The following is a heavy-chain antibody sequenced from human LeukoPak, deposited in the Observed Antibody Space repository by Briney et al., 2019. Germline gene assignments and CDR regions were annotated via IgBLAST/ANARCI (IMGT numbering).Heavy chain of an antibody. CDR2: ITTGGPNT. V-gene: IGHV3-23*01. CDR1: EFTFRNAW. Sequence: PGGSLRLSCAASEFTFRNAWMSWVRQAPGKGLKWVSTITTGGPNTYYADSVKGRFTVSRDDSKNTLYLQMNSLRAEDTAVYYCAKDGGLWVSAHWGDSWGRGTLVTVSS. J-gene: IGHJ4*02. CDR3: AKDGGLWVSAHWGDS. D-gene: IGHD7-27*01.